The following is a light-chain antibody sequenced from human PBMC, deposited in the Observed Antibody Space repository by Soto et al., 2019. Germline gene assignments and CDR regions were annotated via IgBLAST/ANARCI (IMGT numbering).Light chain of an antibody. CDR1: SSNIGDNY. CDR2: DNN. J-gene: IGLJ2*01. V-gene: IGLV1-51*01. Sequence: QSVLTQPPSVSAAPGQKVTISCSGSSSNIGDNYVSWYQQLPGTAPKLLIYDNNSRPSGIPDRFSGSKSGTSATLAITGLRTGDEADYYCETWDSSQSAVVFGGGTKVTVL. CDR3: ETWDSSQSAVV.